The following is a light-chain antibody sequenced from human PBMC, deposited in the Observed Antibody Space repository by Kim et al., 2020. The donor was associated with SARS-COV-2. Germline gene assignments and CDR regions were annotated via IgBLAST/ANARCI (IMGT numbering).Light chain of an antibody. CDR3: QQYSNWPGT. Sequence: VSPGEGATLSCRASQSVSSNLAWYQQKPGQAPRLLMYGASTRATGTSPRFSGSGSGTEFTRTISSLQSEDFAVYYCQQYSNWPGTFGQGTKVDIK. CDR2: GAS. CDR1: QSVSSN. V-gene: IGKV3-15*01. J-gene: IGKJ1*01.